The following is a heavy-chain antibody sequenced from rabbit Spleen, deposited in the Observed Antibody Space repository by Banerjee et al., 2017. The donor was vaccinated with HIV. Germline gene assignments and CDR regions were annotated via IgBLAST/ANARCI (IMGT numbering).Heavy chain of an antibody. D-gene: IGHD4-2*01. V-gene: IGHV1S45*01. CDR3: ARGGSADSGLNL. J-gene: IGHJ4*01. Sequence: QEQLVESGGGLVQPEGSLTLTCKASGVSLNDKDVMCWVRQAPGKGLEWIACINAITGKAVYANWAKGRSTFSKTSSTTVTLQMTSLTAADTATYFCARGGSADSGLNLGGPGTLVTVS. CDR1: GVSLNDKDV. CDR2: INAITGKA.